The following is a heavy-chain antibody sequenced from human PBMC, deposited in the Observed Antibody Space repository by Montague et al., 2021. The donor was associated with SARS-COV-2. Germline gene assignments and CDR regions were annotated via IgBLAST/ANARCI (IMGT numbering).Heavy chain of an antibody. CDR2: ISDRDDSI. V-gene: IGHV3-48*03. CDR1: GFNFKNYE. D-gene: IGHD3-10*01. CDR3: ARSYGSRKIDS. J-gene: IGHJ4*02. Sequence: SLRLSCAASGFNFKNYEMNWVRQAPGKGLEWLSFISDRDDSIHCADSVRGRFTISREDAKNSLYLQMDNLRVEDTALYYCARSYGSRKIDSWGQGTLVTVSS.